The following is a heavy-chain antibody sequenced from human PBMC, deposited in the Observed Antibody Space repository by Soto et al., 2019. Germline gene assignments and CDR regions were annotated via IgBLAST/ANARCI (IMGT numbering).Heavy chain of an antibody. J-gene: IGHJ5*02. V-gene: IGHV3-48*03. CDR1: GFTFSSYE. Sequence: PGGSLRLSCAASGFTFSSYEMNWVRQAPGKGLEWVSYISSSGSTIYYADSVKGRFTISRDNAKNSLYLQMNSLRAEDTAVYYCARGQTHDYASGWFDPWGQGTLVTVSS. CDR3: ARGQTHDYASGWFDP. D-gene: IGHD4-17*01. CDR2: ISSSGSTI.